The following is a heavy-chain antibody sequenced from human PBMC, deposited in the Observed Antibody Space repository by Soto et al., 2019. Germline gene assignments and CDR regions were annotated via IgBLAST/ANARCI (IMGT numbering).Heavy chain of an antibody. CDR1: GYTFTSYD. CDR2: MNPNSGNT. CDR3: ARGERYYRDYYYYYMDV. Sequence: ASVKVSCKASGYTFTSYDINWVRQATGQGLEWMGWMNPNSGNTGYAQKFQGRVTMTRNTSISTAYMGLSSLRSEDTAVYYCARGERYYRDYYYYYMDVWGKGTTVTVSS. V-gene: IGHV1-8*01. D-gene: IGHD3-10*01. J-gene: IGHJ6*03.